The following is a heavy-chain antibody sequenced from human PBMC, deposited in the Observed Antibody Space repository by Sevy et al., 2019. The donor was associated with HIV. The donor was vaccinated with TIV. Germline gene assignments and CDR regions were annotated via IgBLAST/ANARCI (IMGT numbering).Heavy chain of an antibody. CDR1: GGSISSSGYY. Sequence: SETLSLTCTVSGGSISSSGYYWGWIRQPPGKGLEWIGTIYYSGNTYYNPSLKSPVTISVDTSKNQFSLKLSSVTAAAAAVYYCARNPDYRCYVQRFDYWGQGTLVTVSS. D-gene: IGHD3-16*02. V-gene: IGHV4-39*01. CDR2: IYYSGNT. J-gene: IGHJ4*02. CDR3: ARNPDYRCYVQRFDY.